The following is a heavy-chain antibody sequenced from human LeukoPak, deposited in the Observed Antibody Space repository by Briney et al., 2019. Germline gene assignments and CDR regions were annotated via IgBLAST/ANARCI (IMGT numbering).Heavy chain of an antibody. CDR1: GYTFTSYD. J-gene: IGHJ6*02. D-gene: IGHD3-10*01. CDR2: MNPNSGNT. Sequence: ASVKVSCKASGYTFTSYDINWVRQATGQGLEWMGWMNPNSGNTGYAQKFQGRGTMTRNTSISTAYMELSSLRSEDTAVYYCARGQMVRGYYYYGMDVWGQGTTVTVSS. CDR3: ARGQMVRGYYYYGMDV. V-gene: IGHV1-8*01.